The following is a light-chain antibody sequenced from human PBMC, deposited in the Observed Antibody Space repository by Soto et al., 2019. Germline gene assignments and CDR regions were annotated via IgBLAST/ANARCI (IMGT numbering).Light chain of an antibody. J-gene: IGLJ3*02. CDR1: SSDVGGYNY. CDR3: SSYTSSSIPWV. CDR2: EVS. V-gene: IGLV2-14*01. Sequence: QSVLTQPASVCGSPGQSITISCTGTSSDVGGYNYVSWYQQHPGKAPKLMIYEVSNRPSGVSNRFSGSKSGNTASLTISGLQAGDEADYYCSSYTSSSIPWVFGGGSKVTVL.